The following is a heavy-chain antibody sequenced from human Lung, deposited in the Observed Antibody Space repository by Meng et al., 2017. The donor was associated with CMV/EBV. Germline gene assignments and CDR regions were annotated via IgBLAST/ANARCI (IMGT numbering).Heavy chain of an antibody. J-gene: IGHJ4*02. V-gene: IGHV1-18*01. CDR1: GYTFTNYG. Sequence: AQLVQAVEEVRKPGASVKVACKASGYTFTNYGITWVRQAPGQGLEWMGWISAYNGNTNYAQTLQGRLTMTTDTHTSTAYMDLRSLRSDDTAVYYCARDPSNTSGRYAYFDYWGQGTLVTVSS. CDR2: ISAYNGNT. CDR3: ARDPSNTSGRYAYFDY. D-gene: IGHD6-19*01.